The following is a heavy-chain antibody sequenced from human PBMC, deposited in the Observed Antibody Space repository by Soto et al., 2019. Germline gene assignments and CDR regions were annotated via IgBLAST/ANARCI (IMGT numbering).Heavy chain of an antibody. V-gene: IGHV5-51*01. D-gene: IGHD3-22*01. CDR3: ARHLYYYDSSAYPRTYYYYGMDV. J-gene: IGHJ6*02. CDR1: GYSFTSYW. Sequence: PGESLKISCKGSGYSFTSYWIGWVRQMPGKGLEWMGIIYPGDSHTRYSPSFQGQVTISADKSISIAYLQLSSLKASDTAMYYCARHLYYYDSSAYPRTYYYYGMDVWGQGTTVTVSS. CDR2: IYPGDSHT.